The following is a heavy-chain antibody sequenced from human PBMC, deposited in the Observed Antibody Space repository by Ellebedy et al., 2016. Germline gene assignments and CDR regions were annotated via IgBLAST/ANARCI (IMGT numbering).Heavy chain of an antibody. V-gene: IGHV4-59*08. D-gene: IGHD6-13*01. CDR1: GGSISSYY. CDR3: ATYSSSWYGYFDY. J-gene: IGHJ4*02. CDR2: IYYSGST. Sequence: SETLSLTCTVSGGSISSYYWSWIRQPPGKGLEWIGYIYYSGSTNYNPSLKSRVTISVDTSKNQFSLKLSSVTAADTAVYYCATYSSSWYGYFDYWGQGTLVTVSS.